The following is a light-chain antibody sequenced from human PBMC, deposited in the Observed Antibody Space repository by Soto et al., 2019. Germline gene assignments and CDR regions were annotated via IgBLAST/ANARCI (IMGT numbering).Light chain of an antibody. CDR2: WAS. Sequence: DIVMTQSPDSLAVSLGERATINCKSSQSVLYSANNKNCLAWYQQKPGQPPKLLLYWASTRESGVPDRFSGSGSGTDFPLTISSLQAEDVAVYYCQQYYSTPRTFGQGTKVESK. CDR3: QQYYSTPRT. CDR1: QSVLYSANNKNC. J-gene: IGKJ1*01. V-gene: IGKV4-1*01.